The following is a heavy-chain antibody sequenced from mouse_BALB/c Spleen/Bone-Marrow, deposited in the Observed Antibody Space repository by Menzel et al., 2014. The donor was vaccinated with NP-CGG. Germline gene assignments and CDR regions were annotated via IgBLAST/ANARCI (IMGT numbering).Heavy chain of an antibody. V-gene: IGHV1-14*01. D-gene: IGHD2-2*01. CDR3: ARSLYGYDWYFDV. Sequence: EVQRVESGPELVKPGASVKMSCKASGYTFTSYVMHWVKQKPGQGLEWIGNINPYNDGTKYNKKFKGKATLTSDKSSSTAFMELSSLASEDSAVYYCARSLYGYDWYFDVWGAGTTVTVSS. CDR1: GYTFTSYV. J-gene: IGHJ1*01. CDR2: INPYNDGT.